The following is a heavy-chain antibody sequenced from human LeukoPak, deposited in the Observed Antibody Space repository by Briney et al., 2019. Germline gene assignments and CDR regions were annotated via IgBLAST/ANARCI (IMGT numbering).Heavy chain of an antibody. D-gene: IGHD2-21*02. J-gene: IGHJ4*02. CDR2: IYYSGST. CDR3: ASWLVVATY. CDR1: GDSISSSSYY. Sequence: PSETLSLTCTVSGDSISSSSYYWGWIRQPPGKGLEWIGSIYYSGSTYYNPSLKSRVTIFVDTSKNQFSLKLRSVTAADTAVYHCASWLVVATYWGQGTLVTVSS. V-gene: IGHV4-39*01.